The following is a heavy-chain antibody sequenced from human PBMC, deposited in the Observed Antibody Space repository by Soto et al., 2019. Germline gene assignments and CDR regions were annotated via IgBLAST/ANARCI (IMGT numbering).Heavy chain of an antibody. CDR1: GFTFRNYG. CDR3: AKAYFDFWSGSHYYQYGMDV. Sequence: QVQLVESGGGVVQPGKSLRLSCASSGFTFRNYGMHWVRQAPGKGLGWVAVISSDGSNRYYGDSVKGRFTISRDDSENMVFLQMNSLRGDDTALYYCAKAYFDFWSGSHYYQYGMDVWGQGTTVTVAS. V-gene: IGHV3-30*18. J-gene: IGHJ6*02. D-gene: IGHD3-3*01. CDR2: ISSDGSNR.